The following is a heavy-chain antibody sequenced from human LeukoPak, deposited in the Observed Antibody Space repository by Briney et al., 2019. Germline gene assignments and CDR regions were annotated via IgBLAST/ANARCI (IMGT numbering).Heavy chain of an antibody. J-gene: IGHJ4*02. CDR3: ARVPRTGERNDY. Sequence: SETLSLTCSVSGGSISSRSSYWGWIRQPPGKGLEWIGSIYYSGSTYYNPSLKSRVTISVDTSKNQFSLKLSSVTAADTAVYYCARVPRTGERNDYWGQGTLVTVSS. D-gene: IGHD4-17*01. CDR2: IYYSGST. V-gene: IGHV4-39*07. CDR1: GGSISSRSSY.